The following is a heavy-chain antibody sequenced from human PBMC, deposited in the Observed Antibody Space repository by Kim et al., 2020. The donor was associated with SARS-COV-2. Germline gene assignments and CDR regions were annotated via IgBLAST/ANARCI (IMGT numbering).Heavy chain of an antibody. D-gene: IGHD1-26*01. CDR2: LTENGSEQ. V-gene: IGHV3-7*01. Sequence: GGSLRLSCVVSGFTFSRHWMPWVRQAPGKGLEWVATLTENGSEQFYVDSVKGRFTISRDNAKNSLYLQMSSLTAEDTALYYCVTNGCYLFDKWGQGTLV. CDR1: GFTFSRHW. CDR3: VTNGCYLFDK. J-gene: IGHJ4*02.